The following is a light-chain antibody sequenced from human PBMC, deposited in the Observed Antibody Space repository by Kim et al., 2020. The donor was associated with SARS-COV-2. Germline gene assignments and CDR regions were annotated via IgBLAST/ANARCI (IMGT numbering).Light chain of an antibody. J-gene: IGLJ3*02. CDR1: NIGSRN. V-gene: IGLV3-21*04. CDR2: YDS. Sequence: SYVVTQPPSVSVAPGETARMTCGGNNIGSRNVHWYQQKPGQAPMLVIFYDSVRPSGIPERFSGSNSGNTATLTISRVEVGDEADYHCQVWDSVSNQWEFGGGTQLTVL. CDR3: QVWDSVSNQWE.